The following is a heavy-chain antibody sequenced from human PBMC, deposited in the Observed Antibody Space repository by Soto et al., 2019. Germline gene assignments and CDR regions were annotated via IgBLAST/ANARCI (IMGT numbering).Heavy chain of an antibody. CDR2: IYYSGGT. J-gene: IGHJ6*02. CDR3: ARHAQWLVTGYFSHGTYL. D-gene: IGHD6-19*01. CDR1: GGSISSSSYY. Sequence: SETLSLTCTVSGGSISSSSYYWGLIRQPPGKGLEWIGSIYYSGGTYYNPSLRSRVTIPVDTSKNQFSLKLSSVTAADTAVYYCARHAQWLVTGYFSHGTYLWGQGNAVTLS. V-gene: IGHV4-39*01.